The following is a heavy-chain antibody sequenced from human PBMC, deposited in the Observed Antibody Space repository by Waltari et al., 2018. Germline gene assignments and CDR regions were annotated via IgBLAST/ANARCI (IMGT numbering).Heavy chain of an antibody. CDR3: ARVIAVAGFHHAFDI. J-gene: IGHJ3*02. CDR2: IIPIFGTA. CDR1: GGTFSSYA. V-gene: IGHV1-69*06. D-gene: IGHD6-19*01. Sequence: QLQLQESGPGLVKPSETLSLTCTVSGGTFSSYAISWVRQAPGQGLEWMGRIIPIFGTANYAQKFQGRVTITADKSTSTAYMELSSLRSEDTAVYYCARVIAVAGFHHAFDIWGQGTMVTVSS.